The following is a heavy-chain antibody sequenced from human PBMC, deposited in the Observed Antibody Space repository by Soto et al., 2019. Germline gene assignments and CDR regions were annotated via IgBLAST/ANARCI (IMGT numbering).Heavy chain of an antibody. CDR1: GFTFSSYS. J-gene: IGHJ6*02. V-gene: IGHV3-48*02. CDR2: ISSSSSTI. CDR3: ARSKPNVGGMDV. Sequence: VGSLRLSCAASGFTFSSYSMNWVRQAPGKGLEWVSYISSSSSTIYYADSVKGRFTISRDNAKNSLYLQMNSLRDEDTAVYYCARSKPNVGGMDVWGQGTTVTVSS. D-gene: IGHD1-26*01.